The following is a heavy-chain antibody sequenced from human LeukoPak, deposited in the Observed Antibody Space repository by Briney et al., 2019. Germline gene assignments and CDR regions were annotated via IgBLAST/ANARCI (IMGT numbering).Heavy chain of an antibody. CDR3: AREGRIVGATGGFDP. V-gene: IGHV4-4*07. J-gene: IGHJ5*02. CDR1: GGSISSYY. Sequence: SETLSLTCTVSGGSISSYYWSWIRQPAGKGREWIGRIYTSGSTNYNPSLKSRVTMSVDTSKNQFSLKLSSVTAADTAVYYCAREGRIVGATGGFDPWGQGTLVTVSS. D-gene: IGHD1-26*01. CDR2: IYTSGST.